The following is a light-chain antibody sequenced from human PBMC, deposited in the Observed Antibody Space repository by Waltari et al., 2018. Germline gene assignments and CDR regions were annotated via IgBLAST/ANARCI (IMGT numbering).Light chain of an antibody. V-gene: IGKV1-33*01. CDR1: RDISNN. CDR3: QRHDNLSYT. J-gene: IGKJ2*01. CDR2: DAA. Sequence: DIQLTQSPSSLSASVGDRVTITSQASRDISNNLNWYQQKPGRAPKLLIYDAAKLETGVPSRFSGSGSGTHFTFTISNLQPEDIATYYCQRHDNLSYTFGQGTKLVIK.